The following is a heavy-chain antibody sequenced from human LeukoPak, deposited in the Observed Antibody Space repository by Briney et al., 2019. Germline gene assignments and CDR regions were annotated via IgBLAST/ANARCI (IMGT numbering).Heavy chain of an antibody. J-gene: IGHJ4*02. Sequence: ASVKVSCKASGYTFTSYGISWVRQAPGQGLEWMGWISAYNGNTNYAQKLQGRVTMTTDTSTSTAYMELRSLRSDDTAVYYCARGKFDGSGSYLGGLLDYWGQGTLVTASS. D-gene: IGHD3-10*01. CDR1: GYTFTSYG. V-gene: IGHV1-18*01. CDR2: ISAYNGNT. CDR3: ARGKFDGSGSYLGGLLDY.